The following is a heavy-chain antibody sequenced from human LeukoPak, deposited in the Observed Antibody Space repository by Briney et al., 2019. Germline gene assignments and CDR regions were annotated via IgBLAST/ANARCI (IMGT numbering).Heavy chain of an antibody. Sequence: VSVKVSCKASGYTFTSYAMNWVRQAPGQGLEWMGWINTNTGNPTYAQGFTGRFVFSLDTSVSTAYLQISSLKAEDTAVYYCAREGGVRGVIISSWFDPWGQGTLVTVSS. D-gene: IGHD3-10*01. V-gene: IGHV7-4-1*02. J-gene: IGHJ5*02. CDR1: GYTFTSYA. CDR3: AREGGVRGVIISSWFDP. CDR2: INTNTGNP.